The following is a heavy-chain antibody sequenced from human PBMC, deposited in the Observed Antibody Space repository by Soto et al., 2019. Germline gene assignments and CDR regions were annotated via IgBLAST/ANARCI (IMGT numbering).Heavy chain of an antibody. D-gene: IGHD1-7*01. CDR3: ASRRGFGTYYFAS. Sequence: QVQLVESGGGVVQPGRSLRLSCEASGFAFRSYAVHWVRQAPGKGLDWVALISYDGSNVYYADSVKGRFTISRDNSKNTLYLQMNSLRAEDTAVYYCASRRGFGTYYFASWGQGTLVTVSS. CDR1: GFAFRSYA. CDR2: ISYDGSNV. J-gene: IGHJ4*02. V-gene: IGHV3-30*14.